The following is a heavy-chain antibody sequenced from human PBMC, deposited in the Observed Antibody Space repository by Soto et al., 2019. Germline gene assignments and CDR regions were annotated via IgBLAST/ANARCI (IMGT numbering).Heavy chain of an antibody. CDR1: GASIQSDDFY. Sequence: QVRLQESGPRLVKPSETLSLTCTVSGASIQSDDFYWGWIRQSPGKGPAWVATIHSGGATYYNPSFRSRVTISVDTSKNQVSLTVKSVTAADTAVYYCARPYSSGWPNACHIWGQGTQVTVSS. J-gene: IGHJ3*02. CDR2: IHSGGAT. CDR3: ARPYSSGWPNACHI. D-gene: IGHD6-19*01. V-gene: IGHV4-39*01.